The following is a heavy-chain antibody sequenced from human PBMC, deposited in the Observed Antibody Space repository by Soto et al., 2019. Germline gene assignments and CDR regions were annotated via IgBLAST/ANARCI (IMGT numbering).Heavy chain of an antibody. D-gene: IGHD1-1*01. J-gene: IGHJ2*01. CDR3: GDHRDLHSFPTRRSSDL. Sequence: ISWVRQASGQELEWMGWMNPNSGNTGYAQKFQGRVTMTRNTSISTAYMELSSLRSEDTFVYYCGDHRDLHSFPTRRSSDL. V-gene: IGHV1-8*01. CDR2: MNPNSGNT.